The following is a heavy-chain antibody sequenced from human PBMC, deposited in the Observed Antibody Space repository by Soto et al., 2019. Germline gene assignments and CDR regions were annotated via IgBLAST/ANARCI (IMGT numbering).Heavy chain of an antibody. Sequence: GGSLRLSCAASGFTFSSYPMDWVRQAPGKGLEWVAVISYDGTNGHYADSVKGRFTISRDNSKNTLYLQMNSLRAEDTAVYYCARPCLYSSNPHYYYYGMDVWGQGTTVTVSS. CDR3: ARPCLYSSNPHYYYYGMDV. CDR2: ISYDGTNG. D-gene: IGHD6-13*01. J-gene: IGHJ6*02. CDR1: GFTFSSYP. V-gene: IGHV3-30-3*01.